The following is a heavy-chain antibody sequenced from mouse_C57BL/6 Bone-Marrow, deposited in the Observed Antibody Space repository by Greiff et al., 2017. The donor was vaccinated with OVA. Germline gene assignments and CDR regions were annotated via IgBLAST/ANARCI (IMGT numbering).Heavy chain of an antibody. Sequence: EVQGVESGGGLVKPGGSLKLSCAASGFTFSDYGMHWVRQAPEKGLEWVAYISSGSSTIYYADTVKGRFTISRDNAKNTLFLQMTSLRSEDTAMYYCAREDYGSSSYAMDYWGQGTSVTVSS. V-gene: IGHV5-17*01. D-gene: IGHD1-1*01. CDR3: AREDYGSSSYAMDY. CDR2: ISSGSSTI. CDR1: GFTFSDYG. J-gene: IGHJ4*01.